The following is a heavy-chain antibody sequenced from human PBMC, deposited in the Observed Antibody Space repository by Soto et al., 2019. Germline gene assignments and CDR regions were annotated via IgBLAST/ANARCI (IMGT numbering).Heavy chain of an antibody. CDR2: IYHSGRT. D-gene: IGHD5-12*01. CDR1: NDSISSNNW. J-gene: IGHJ4*02. CDR3: ARRAYSGYDAKEFDF. V-gene: IGHV4-4*02. Sequence: QVQLQESGPGLVKPSGTLSLTCAVSNDSISSNNWWSWVRQPPGKGLEWIGEIYHSGRTNYNPSLKSRVTTSVDKSKNKFSLQLTSVTAADTAVYYCARRAYSGYDAKEFDFWGQGTLVTVSS.